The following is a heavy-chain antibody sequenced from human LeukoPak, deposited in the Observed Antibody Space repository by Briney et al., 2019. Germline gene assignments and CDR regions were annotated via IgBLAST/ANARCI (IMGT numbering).Heavy chain of an antibody. J-gene: IGHJ4*02. Sequence: PSETLSLTCSVSGGSISSGGYYWSWIRQHPGKGLEWIGYIYYSGSTYYNPSLKSRVTISVDTSKNQLSLKLSSVTAADTAVYCCARVGRWLQLFDYWGQGTLVTVSS. V-gene: IGHV4-31*03. D-gene: IGHD5-24*01. CDR1: GGSISSGGYY. CDR3: ARVGRWLQLFDY. CDR2: IYYSGST.